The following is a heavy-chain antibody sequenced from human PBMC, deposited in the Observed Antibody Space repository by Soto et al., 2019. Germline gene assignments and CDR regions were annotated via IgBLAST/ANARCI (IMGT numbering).Heavy chain of an antibody. V-gene: IGHV1-18*01. J-gene: IGHJ6*02. CDR3: AREGEMPYYYYGMDV. D-gene: IGHD3-16*01. CDR2: ISGYNGNT. CDR1: GYTFTTYG. Sequence: QVQLVQSGAEVKKPGASVKVSCKSSGYTFTTYGISWVRQAPGQGLEWMGWISGYNGNTKYAQKFQGRVTMTTDTSTSIAYMDLRSLRSDDTAVYYCAREGEMPYYYYGMDVWGQGTTVTVYS.